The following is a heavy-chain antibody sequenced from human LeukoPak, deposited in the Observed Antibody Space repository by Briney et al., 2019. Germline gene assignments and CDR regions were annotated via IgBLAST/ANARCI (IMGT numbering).Heavy chain of an antibody. V-gene: IGHV4-39*07. CDR2: IDNSGNT. D-gene: IGHD3-10*01. CDR1: GGSISSRHSY. J-gene: IGHJ2*01. Sequence: KASETLSLTCTVSGGSISSRHSYWGWIRQPPGKGLEWIGSIDNSGNTYYNPSLKSRVTISIDTSRNYFSLNLRSVAAADTAVYYCARDDGSNFDLWGRGTLVTVSS. CDR3: ARDDGSNFDL.